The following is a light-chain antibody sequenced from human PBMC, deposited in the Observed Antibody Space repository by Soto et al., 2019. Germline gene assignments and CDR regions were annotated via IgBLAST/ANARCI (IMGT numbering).Light chain of an antibody. CDR3: QQYGSSPLT. Sequence: EVVLTQSPGTLSLSPGERATLSCRAIQSFSSSYLAWYQQKPGQAPRLLIFGASNRANGIPDRFSGSGSGTDFTLTISRMEPEDFAVFYCQQYGSSPLTFGGGTKVDIK. J-gene: IGKJ4*01. V-gene: IGKV3-20*01. CDR1: QSFSSSY. CDR2: GAS.